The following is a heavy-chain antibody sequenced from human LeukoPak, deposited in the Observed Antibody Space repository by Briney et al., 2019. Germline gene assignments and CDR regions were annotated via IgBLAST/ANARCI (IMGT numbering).Heavy chain of an antibody. Sequence: GGSLRLSCAASGFTFSSYGMNWVRQAPGKGLEWVSYISSSSSTIYYADSVKGRFTISSDNAKNSLYLQMNSLRAEDTAVYYCARDEPNYYYMDVWGKGTTVTVSS. V-gene: IGHV3-48*04. CDR3: ARDEPNYYYMDV. J-gene: IGHJ6*03. CDR1: GFTFSSYG. CDR2: ISSSSSTI.